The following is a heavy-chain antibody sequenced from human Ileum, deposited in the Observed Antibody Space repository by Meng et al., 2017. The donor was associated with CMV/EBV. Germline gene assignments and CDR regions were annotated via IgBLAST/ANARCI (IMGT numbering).Heavy chain of an antibody. J-gene: IGHJ4*02. V-gene: IGHV4-4*07. CDR2: IHIGGTT. D-gene: IGHD2-15*01. CDR3: ARGYCSGATCYPYYFDY. CDR1: SAPISRNY. Sequence: VPLQEYGPGLVKPSTTPSLTCTVSSAPISRNYWNWIRQPAGKGLESIGRIHIGGTTDYNPSLKSRVTMSVDTSKNQLSLKLTSVTAADTAVYYCARGYCSGATCYPYYFDYWGQGTLVTVSS.